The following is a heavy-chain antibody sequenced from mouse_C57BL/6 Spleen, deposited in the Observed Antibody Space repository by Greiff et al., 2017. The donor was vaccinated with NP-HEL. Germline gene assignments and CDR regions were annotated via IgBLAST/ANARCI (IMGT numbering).Heavy chain of an antibody. V-gene: IGHV1-50*01. CDR2: IDPSDSYT. CDR1: GYTFTSYW. CDR3: ARWDSSVYFDY. Sequence: QVQLQQSGAELVKPGASVKLSCKASGYTFTSYWMQWVKQRPGQGLEWIGEIDPSDSYTNYNQKFKGKATLTVDTSSSTAYMQLSSLTSEDSAVYYCARWDSSVYFDYWGQGTTLTVSS. D-gene: IGHD3-2*02. J-gene: IGHJ2*01.